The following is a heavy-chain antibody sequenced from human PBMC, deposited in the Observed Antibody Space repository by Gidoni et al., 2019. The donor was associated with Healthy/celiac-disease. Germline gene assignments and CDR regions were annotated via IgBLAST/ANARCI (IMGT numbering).Heavy chain of an antibody. Sequence: QVQLQESGPGLVKPSETLSLTCTVSGGSISSYYWSWIRQPPGKGLEWIGYLYYSGSTNYNPSLKSRVTISVDTSKNQFSLKLSSVTAADTAVYYCAGTLWFGELLAYYFDYWGQGTLVTVSS. V-gene: IGHV4-59*01. D-gene: IGHD3-10*01. CDR2: LYYSGST. CDR1: GGSISSYY. J-gene: IGHJ4*02. CDR3: AGTLWFGELLAYYFDY.